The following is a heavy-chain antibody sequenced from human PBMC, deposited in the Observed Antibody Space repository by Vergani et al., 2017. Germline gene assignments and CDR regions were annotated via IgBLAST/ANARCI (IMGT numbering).Heavy chain of an antibody. CDR2: INPNSGGT. D-gene: IGHD1-14*01. V-gene: IGHV1-2*02. CDR3: ARVGTSSNRDYFDY. J-gene: IGHJ4*02. CDR1: GYTITDYF. Sequence: QVQLVQSGAEVKKPGASVKVSCKASGYTITDYFMHWVRQAPGQGLEWMGWINPNSGGTNYAQKFQGRVTMTRDTSISTASMELSNLRSDDTAVYYLARVGTSSNRDYFDYWGQGTLVTVSS.